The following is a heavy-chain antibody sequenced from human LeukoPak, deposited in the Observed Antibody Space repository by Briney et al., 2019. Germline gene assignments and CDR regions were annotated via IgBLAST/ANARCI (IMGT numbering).Heavy chain of an antibody. CDR3: ANKVYCSTTSCYHAGF. V-gene: IGHV4-61*02. D-gene: IGHD2-2*01. Sequence: SQTLSLTCTVSGGSISSGSYDWNWIRQPAGKGLEWIGRIYTSGSTNYNPSLKSRVTISMDTSKNQFSLNLRSVTAADTAVYYCANKVYCSTTSCYHAGFWGQGTLVTVSS. J-gene: IGHJ4*02. CDR1: GGSISSGSYD. CDR2: IYTSGST.